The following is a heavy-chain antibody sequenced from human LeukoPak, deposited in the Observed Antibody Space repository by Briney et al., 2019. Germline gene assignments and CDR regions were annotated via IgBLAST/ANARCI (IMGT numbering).Heavy chain of an antibody. CDR2: ISHSGST. D-gene: IGHD3-10*01. J-gene: IGHJ4*02. V-gene: IGHV4-39*07. CDR1: GGSISSSSYY. CDR3: ARSSGRGY. Sequence: SETLSLTCTVSGGSISSSSYYWSWIRQPPGRGLEWIGEISHSGSTNYNPSLKSRVTISLYTSKNQFSLNLTSVTAADTAVYYCARSSGRGYWGQGALVTVSS.